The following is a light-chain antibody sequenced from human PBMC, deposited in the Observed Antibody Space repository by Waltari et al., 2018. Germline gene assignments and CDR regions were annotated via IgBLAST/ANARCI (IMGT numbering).Light chain of an antibody. CDR3: QQYNNWPIT. CDR1: QTIGSN. CDR2: VAS. Sequence: EVVMTQSPVTLSVSPGERVTLPCRASQTIGSNLAWYQQKPGQAPRLLIFVASTRATGVPARFSGSGSGTDFTLTISSLQSEDLAVYYCQQYNNWPITFGQGTRLEAK. V-gene: IGKV3-15*01. J-gene: IGKJ5*01.